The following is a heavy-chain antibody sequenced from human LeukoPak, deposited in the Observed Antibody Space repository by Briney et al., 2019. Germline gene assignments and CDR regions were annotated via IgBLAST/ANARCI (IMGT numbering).Heavy chain of an antibody. CDR3: ARDRDGYNTYDY. J-gene: IGHJ4*02. CDR2: IIPIFGIA. CDR1: GGTSSSYA. D-gene: IGHD5-24*01. V-gene: IGHV1-69*04. Sequence: ASVKVSCKASGGTSSSYAVSWVRQAPGQGLEWMGRIIPIFGIANYAQKFQGRVTITADKSTSTAYMELSSLRSEDTAVYYCARDRDGYNTYDYWGQGTLVTVSS.